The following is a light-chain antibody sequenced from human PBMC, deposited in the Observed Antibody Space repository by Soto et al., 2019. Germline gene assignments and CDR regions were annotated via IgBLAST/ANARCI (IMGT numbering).Light chain of an antibody. CDR3: MHALQKT. J-gene: IGKJ1*01. Sequence: DIVMTQSPLSLPVTPGEPPSISCGSSQSLLNTNGYTYLDWCLQKPGQSPLLLIYLASNRASGVPDRFSGSGSGTDFTLKISRVEAGDVGVYYCMHALQKTFGQGTEVEIK. CDR1: QSLLNTNGYTY. V-gene: IGKV2-28*01. CDR2: LAS.